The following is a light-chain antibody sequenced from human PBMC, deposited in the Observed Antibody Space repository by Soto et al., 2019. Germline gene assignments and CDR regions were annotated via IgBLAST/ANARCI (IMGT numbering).Light chain of an antibody. J-gene: IGLJ2*01. Sequence: QSALTQPASVSGSPGQSITISCTGTSSDVGSYNLVSWYQQNPGKAPKVMIYEVSKRPSGVSNRFSGSKSGNTASLTISGLQVEDEANYYCCSYAGSGIVVFGGGTKLTVL. V-gene: IGLV2-23*02. CDR2: EVS. CDR3: CSYAGSGIVV. CDR1: SSDVGSYNL.